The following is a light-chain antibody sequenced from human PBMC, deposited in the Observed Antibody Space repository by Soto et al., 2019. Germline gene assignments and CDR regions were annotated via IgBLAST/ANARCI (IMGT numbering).Light chain of an antibody. V-gene: IGLV2-14*01. J-gene: IGLJ1*01. CDR2: DVS. Sequence: QSVLTQPASVSGSPGQSITISCTGTSSDVGGYNYVSWYQQHPGKAPKFMIYDVSNRPSGVSNRFSGSKSSNTASLTISGLQAEDEAVYYCSSYITSHTRQIVFGPGTKLTVL. CDR3: SSYITSHTRQIV. CDR1: SSDVGGYNY.